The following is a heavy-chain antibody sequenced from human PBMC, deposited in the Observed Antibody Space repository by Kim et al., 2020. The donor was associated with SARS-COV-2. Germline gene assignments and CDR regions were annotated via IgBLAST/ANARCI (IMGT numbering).Heavy chain of an antibody. V-gene: IGHV3-23*01. CDR3: ARGITTFDY. Sequence: GSNSYADSVKGRFTISRDNSKNPLHLQMDILRAEDTAVYYCARGITTFDYLGQGALVTASS. CDR2: GSN. J-gene: IGHJ4*02.